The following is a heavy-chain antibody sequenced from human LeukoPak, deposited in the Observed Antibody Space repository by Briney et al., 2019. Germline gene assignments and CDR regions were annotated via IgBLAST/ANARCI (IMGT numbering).Heavy chain of an antibody. J-gene: IGHJ4*02. CDR3: ARHSSSAWYYYFDY. Sequence: SETLSLTCTVSGGSISSSSYYWGWIRQPPGKGLEWIGGAYYSGTTYYSPSLKSRVTISVDTSRNHFSLNLNTVTAADTAVYYCARHSSSAWYYYFDYWGQGSFVTVSS. CDR2: AYYSGTT. CDR1: GGSISSSSYY. V-gene: IGHV4-39*01. D-gene: IGHD6-19*01.